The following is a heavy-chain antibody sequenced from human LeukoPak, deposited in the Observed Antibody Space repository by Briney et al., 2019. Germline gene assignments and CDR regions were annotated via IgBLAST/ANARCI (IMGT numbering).Heavy chain of an antibody. CDR3: AKDGGEYYDSSGYKLAEYFQH. CDR2: ISGSGGST. D-gene: IGHD3-22*01. Sequence: GGSLRLSCAASGFTFSSYAMSWVRQAPGKGLEWVSAISGSGGSTYYADSVKGRFTISRDNFKNTLYLQMNSLRAEDTAVYYCAKDGGEYYDSSGYKLAEYFQHWGQGTLVTVSS. V-gene: IGHV3-23*01. CDR1: GFTFSSYA. J-gene: IGHJ1*01.